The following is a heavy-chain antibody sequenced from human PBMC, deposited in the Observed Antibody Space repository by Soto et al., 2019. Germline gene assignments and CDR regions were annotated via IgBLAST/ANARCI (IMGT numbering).Heavy chain of an antibody. D-gene: IGHD3-10*01. CDR2: ISSGSSYI. V-gene: IGHV3-21*01. CDR1: GFTFSGYT. CDR3: ARDILSGGAYPDS. Sequence: GGSLRLSCAASGFTFSGYTMNWVRQAPGKGLEWISSISSGSSYIYYAGSVKGRFTISRDNARNSLFLEMKTLRADDTAVYYCARDILSGGAYPDSWGQGTKVTVSS. J-gene: IGHJ5*01.